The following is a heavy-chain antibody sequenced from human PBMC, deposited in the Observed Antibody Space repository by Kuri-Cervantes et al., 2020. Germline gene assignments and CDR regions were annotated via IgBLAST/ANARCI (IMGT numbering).Heavy chain of an antibody. CDR2: ISYTGST. CDR3: ARARGLRLFDY. V-gene: IGHV4-59*12. Sequence: SETLSLTCSVSGDSIINNYWTWVRQPPGKGLECIGYISYTGSTNYNPSLKSRVTISVDTSKNQFSLKLSSVTAADTAVYYCARARGLRLFDYWGQGTLVTVSS. D-gene: IGHD5-12*01. J-gene: IGHJ4*02. CDR1: GDSIINNY.